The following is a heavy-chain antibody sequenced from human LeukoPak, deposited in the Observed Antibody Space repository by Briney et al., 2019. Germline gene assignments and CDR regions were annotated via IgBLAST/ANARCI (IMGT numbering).Heavy chain of an antibody. CDR2: IIPIFGTA. J-gene: IGHJ1*01. V-gene: IGHV1-69*13. Sequence: GASVKVSCKASGGTFSIYAISWVRQAPGQGLEWMGGIIPIFGTANYAQKFQGRVTITADESTSTAYMELSSLRSEDTAVYYCARQDSSGYLEYFQHWGQGTLVTVSS. CDR1: GGTFSIYA. CDR3: ARQDSSGYLEYFQH. D-gene: IGHD3-22*01.